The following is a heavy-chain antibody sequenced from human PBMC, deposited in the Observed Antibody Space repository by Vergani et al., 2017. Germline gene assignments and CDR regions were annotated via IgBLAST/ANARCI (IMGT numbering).Heavy chain of an antibody. CDR3: AREQVXVVPAAIHWRWFDP. V-gene: IGHV4-31*03. CDR1: GGSISSGGYY. J-gene: IGHJ5*02. CDR2: IYYSGST. D-gene: IGHD2-2*02. Sequence: QVQLQESGPGLVKPSQTLPLTCTVSGGSISSGGYYWSWIRQHPGKGLEWIGYIYYSGSTYYNPSLKSRVTISVDTSKNQFSLKLSSVTAADTAVYYCAREQVXVVPAAIHWRWFDPWGQGTLVTVSS.